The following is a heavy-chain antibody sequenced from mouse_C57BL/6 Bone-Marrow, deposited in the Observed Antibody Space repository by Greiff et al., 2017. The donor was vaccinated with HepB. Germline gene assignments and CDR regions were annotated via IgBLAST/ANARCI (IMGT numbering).Heavy chain of an antibody. J-gene: IGHJ4*01. V-gene: IGHV5-9*01. CDR1: GFTFSSYT. CDR2: ISGGGGNT. Sequence: EVKVVDSGGGLVKPGGSLKLSCAASGFTFSSYTMSWVRQTPEKRLEWVATISGGGGNTYYPDSVKGRFTISRDNAKNTLYLQMSSLRSEDTALYYCAIYYSSMDYWGQGTSVTVSS. CDR3: AIYYSSMDY. D-gene: IGHD2-12*01.